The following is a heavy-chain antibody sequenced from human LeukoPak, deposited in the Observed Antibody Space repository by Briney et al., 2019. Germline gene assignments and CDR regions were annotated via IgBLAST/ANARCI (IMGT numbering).Heavy chain of an antibody. V-gene: IGHV4-4*07. Sequence: SETLSLTCTVSGGSLSSYCWSWIRQPAGKGLEWIGRIYTSGSTNYNPSLKSRVTMSVDTSKNQFSLKLSSVTAADTAVYYFARARYDILTGYSDDAFDIWGQGTMVTVSS. CDR3: ARARYDILTGYSDDAFDI. J-gene: IGHJ3*02. CDR2: IYTSGST. CDR1: GGSLSSYC. D-gene: IGHD3-9*01.